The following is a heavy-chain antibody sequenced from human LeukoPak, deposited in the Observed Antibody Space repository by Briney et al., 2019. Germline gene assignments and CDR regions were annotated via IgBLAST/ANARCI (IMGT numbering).Heavy chain of an antibody. CDR2: ISGTGGST. CDR3: AKEVYCGRDCYNPGYGVDV. D-gene: IGHD2-21*02. J-gene: IGHJ6*02. CDR1: EFTFSSYG. V-gene: IGHV3-23*01. Sequence: TGGSLRLSCAASEFTFSSYGMSWVRQAPGRGLEWVSGISGTGGSTYYADSVKGRFNIYRDNSKNMLSLQMNSLRDEDTATYYCAKEVYCGRDCYNPGYGVDVWGQGTTVTVSS.